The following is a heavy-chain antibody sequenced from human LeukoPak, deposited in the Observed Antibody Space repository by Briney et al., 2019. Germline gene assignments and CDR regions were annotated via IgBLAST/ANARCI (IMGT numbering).Heavy chain of an antibody. CDR3: ARLVYDSSGYYDY. J-gene: IGHJ4*02. V-gene: IGHV4-39*01. CDR2: TYYSGST. Sequence: SETLSLTCTVSVGSISSSSYYWDWIRQPPGKGLEWIGSTYYSGSTYYNPSLKSRVTISVDTSENQFSLKLSSVTAADTAVYYCARLVYDSSGYYDYWGQGTLVTVSS. D-gene: IGHD3-22*01. CDR1: VGSISSSSYY.